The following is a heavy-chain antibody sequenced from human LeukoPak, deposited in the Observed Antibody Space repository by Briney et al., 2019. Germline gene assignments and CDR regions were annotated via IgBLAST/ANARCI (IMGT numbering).Heavy chain of an antibody. Sequence: TSETLSPTCTVSGYSISSGYYWGWIRQPPGKGLEWIGSIYYSGSTYYNPALKSRVTISVDTSKNQFSLKLSSVTAADTAVYYCARHRSGWLQSSFDYWGQGTLVTVSS. CDR1: GYSISSGYY. CDR3: ARHRSGWLQSSFDY. D-gene: IGHD5-24*01. CDR2: IYYSGST. J-gene: IGHJ4*02. V-gene: IGHV4-38-2*02.